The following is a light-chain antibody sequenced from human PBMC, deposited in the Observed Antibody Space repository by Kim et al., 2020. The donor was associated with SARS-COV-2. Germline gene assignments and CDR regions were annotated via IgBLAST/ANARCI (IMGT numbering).Light chain of an antibody. CDR2: DVS. CDR3: ISYTSSNPVV. Sequence: GQSITISCTGTSSDIGSYNFVSWYQQHPGKAPKLMIYDVSKRPSGVSNRFSGSKSGNTASLTISGLQAEDEADYYCISYTSSNPVVFGGGTKVTVL. CDR1: SSDIGSYNF. J-gene: IGLJ2*01. V-gene: IGLV2-14*03.